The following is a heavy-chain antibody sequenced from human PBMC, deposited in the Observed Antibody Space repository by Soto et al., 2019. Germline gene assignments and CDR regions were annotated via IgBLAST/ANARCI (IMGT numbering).Heavy chain of an antibody. V-gene: IGHV4-30-2*01. J-gene: IGHJ6*02. Sequence: QLQLQESGSGLVKPSQTLSLTCAVSGGSISSGGYSWIWIRQPPGKGLEWIGYIYHSGYTYYNPSLXXXVXXSVARSKNQFSLKRSSVTAADPAVYYCASAHYGDYGYGMDVWGQGTTVTVSS. CDR1: GGSISSGGYS. D-gene: IGHD4-17*01. CDR2: IYHSGYT. CDR3: ASAHYGDYGYGMDV.